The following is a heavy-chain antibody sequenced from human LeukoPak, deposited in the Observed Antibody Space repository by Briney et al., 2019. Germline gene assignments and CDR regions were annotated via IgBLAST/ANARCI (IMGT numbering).Heavy chain of an antibody. CDR2: IIPISGTA. Sequence: WASVKVSCKASGGTFSNYAITWVRQAPGQGLEWMGGIIPISGTANYALKFQGRVTITADKSTNTAYMELSSLRSEDTAVYYCARAGFSSEYSYGYYYSFFMDVWGKGTTVIVSS. CDR1: GGTFSNYA. CDR3: ARAGFSSEYSYGYYYSFFMDV. J-gene: IGHJ6*03. D-gene: IGHD5-18*01. V-gene: IGHV1-69*06.